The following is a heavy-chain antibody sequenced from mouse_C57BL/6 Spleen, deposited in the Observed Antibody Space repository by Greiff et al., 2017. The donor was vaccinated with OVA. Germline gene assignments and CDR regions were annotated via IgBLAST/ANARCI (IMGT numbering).Heavy chain of an antibody. V-gene: IGHV1-64*01. Sequence: QVQLQQPGAELVKPGASVKLSCKASGYTFTSYWMHWVKQRPGQGLEWIGMIHPNSGSTNYNEKLKSKATLTVDKSSSTAYMQLSSLTSEDSAVYYCARLGSSGQAWFAYWGQGTLVTVSA. D-gene: IGHD3-2*02. J-gene: IGHJ3*01. CDR1: GYTFTSYW. CDR3: ARLGSSGQAWFAY. CDR2: IHPNSGST.